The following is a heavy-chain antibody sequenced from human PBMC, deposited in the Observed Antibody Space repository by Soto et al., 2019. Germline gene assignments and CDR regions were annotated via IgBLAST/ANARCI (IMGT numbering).Heavy chain of an antibody. Sequence: GGSLRLSCAASGFIFSNYAMSWVRQAPGKGPEWVSGISWNSGSIGYADSVKGRFTISRDNAKNSLYLQMNSLRAEDTAVYYCARELEYSSSSGYYYYYGMDVWGQGTTVTVSS. J-gene: IGHJ6*02. CDR3: ARELEYSSSSGYYYYYGMDV. CDR1: GFIFSNYA. V-gene: IGHV3-20*04. CDR2: ISWNSGSI. D-gene: IGHD6-6*01.